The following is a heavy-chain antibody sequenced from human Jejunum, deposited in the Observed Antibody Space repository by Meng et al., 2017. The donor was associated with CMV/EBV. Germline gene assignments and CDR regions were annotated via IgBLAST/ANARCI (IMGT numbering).Heavy chain of an antibody. CDR2: IYGGGIT. CDR1: GFTVSENY. J-gene: IGHJ5*01. CDR3: ARDQAGTPMGWFDS. Sequence: SGFTVSENYMNWVRQAPGKGLEWVSVIYGGGITYYADSVKGRFTISRDNSKNTVLLQMNSLRAEDTAVFYCARDQAGTPMGWFDSWGQGTLVTVSS. V-gene: IGHV3-53*01. D-gene: IGHD3-10*01.